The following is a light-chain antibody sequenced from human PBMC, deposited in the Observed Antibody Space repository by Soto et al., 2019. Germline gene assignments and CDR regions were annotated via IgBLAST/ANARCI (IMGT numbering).Light chain of an antibody. CDR3: LQYNSYPVT. CDR1: QSISMS. Sequence: EIQMTQSPAAMSASVGERVTITCRASQSISMSLVWFQQKPGKAPKRLIYAASSLQSGVPSRFSGSGSGTEFTHIISSLQPEDAATYCCLQYNSYPVTFGGGTKVEIK. CDR2: AAS. V-gene: IGKV1-17*03. J-gene: IGKJ4*01.